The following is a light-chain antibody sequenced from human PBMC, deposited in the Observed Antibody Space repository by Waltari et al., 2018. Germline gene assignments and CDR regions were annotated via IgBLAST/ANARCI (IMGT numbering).Light chain of an antibody. Sequence: SYELTQPPSVSVSPAPTASITSSGVQLADQYACWYQQKPGQSPVLVIYQDSKRPSGIPGRFSGSNSGNTATLTISGTQAMDEADYYCQAWDSSTAYVFGTGTKVTVL. CDR1: QLADQY. CDR2: QDS. V-gene: IGLV3-1*01. CDR3: QAWDSSTAYV. J-gene: IGLJ1*01.